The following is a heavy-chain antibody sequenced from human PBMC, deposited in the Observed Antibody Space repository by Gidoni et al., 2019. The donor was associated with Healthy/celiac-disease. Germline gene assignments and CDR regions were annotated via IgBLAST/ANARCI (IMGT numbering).Heavy chain of an antibody. V-gene: IGHV3-30*18. J-gene: IGHJ4*02. CDR1: GFTFSSYG. D-gene: IGHD1-26*01. CDR3: AKDQKRWGWEPIDY. Sequence: QVQLVESGGGVVQPGRSLRLSCAASGFTFSSYGMHWVRQAPGKGLEWVAVISYDGSNKYYADSVKGRFTISRDNSKNTLYLQMNSLRAEDTAVYYCAKDQKRWGWEPIDYWGQGTLVTVSS. CDR2: ISYDGSNK.